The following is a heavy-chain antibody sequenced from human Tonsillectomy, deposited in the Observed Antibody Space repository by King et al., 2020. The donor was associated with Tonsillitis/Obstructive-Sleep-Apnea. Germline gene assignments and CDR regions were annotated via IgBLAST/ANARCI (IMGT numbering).Heavy chain of an antibody. Sequence: VQLVESGAEVKKPGASVKFSCKASGYTFTTYGISWVRQAPGQGLEWMGWISAYNGNTNYVQKLQGRVTMTTDTSTSTAYMELRSLRSDDTAVYYCARAYCSTTSCHANWFDPWGQGTLVTVSS. D-gene: IGHD2-2*01. V-gene: IGHV1-18*01. CDR3: ARAYCSTTSCHANWFDP. CDR1: GYTFTTYG. J-gene: IGHJ5*02. CDR2: ISAYNGNT.